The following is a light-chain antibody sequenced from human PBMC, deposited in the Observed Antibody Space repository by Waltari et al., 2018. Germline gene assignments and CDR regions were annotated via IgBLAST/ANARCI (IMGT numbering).Light chain of an antibody. CDR2: DAS. Sequence: DIQMTQAPSSLSASVGYRVTITCQASQDINKNLNWFQQKPGKAPKVLIYDASNLRTGVPLRFSGSGSGTHFTFTISNLQPEDIATYYCQHYENLPLTFGGGTKVEIK. CDR3: QHYENLPLT. J-gene: IGKJ4*01. V-gene: IGKV1-33*01. CDR1: QDINKN.